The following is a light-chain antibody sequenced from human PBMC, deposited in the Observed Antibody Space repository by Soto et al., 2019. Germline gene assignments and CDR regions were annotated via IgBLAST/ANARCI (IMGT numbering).Light chain of an antibody. J-gene: IGKJ1*01. CDR1: QRVDDSH. V-gene: IGKV3-20*01. CDR2: GAS. Sequence: EIVLTQSPGTLSLSPGERATLSCRASQRVDDSHLAWYQLRPGQAPRLLIYGASSRATGIPDRFSGSGSGTDFTLTISNLQSEDFAVYHCQQYDKWPRTFGQGTKVDNK. CDR3: QQYDKWPRT.